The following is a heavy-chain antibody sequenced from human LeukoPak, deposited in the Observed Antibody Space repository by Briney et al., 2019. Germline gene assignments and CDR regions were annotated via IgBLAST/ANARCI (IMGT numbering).Heavy chain of an antibody. Sequence: SETLSLTCAVYGGSFSGYYWSWIRQPPGKGLEWIGEINHSGSTNYNPSLKSRVTISVDTSKNQFSLKLSSVTAADTAVYYCARRARYYYMDVWGKGTTVTISS. CDR1: GGSFSGYY. J-gene: IGHJ6*03. V-gene: IGHV4-34*01. CDR2: INHSGST. CDR3: ARRARYYYMDV.